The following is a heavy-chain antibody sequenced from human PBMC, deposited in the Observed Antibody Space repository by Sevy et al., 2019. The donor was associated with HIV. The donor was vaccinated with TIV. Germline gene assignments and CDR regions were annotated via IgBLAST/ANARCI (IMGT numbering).Heavy chain of an antibody. Sequence: GGSLRLSCAASGFTFASYGMSWVRQAPGKGLEWVSGFTGSGGSTYYADSVKGRFTISRDNSRNTLYLQMNSLRAEDTAVYSGAKASGLDFWGGYRGFDPWGQGTLVTVSS. V-gene: IGHV3-23*01. D-gene: IGHD3-3*01. J-gene: IGHJ5*02. CDR2: FTGSGGST. CDR1: GFTFASYG. CDR3: AKASGLDFWGGYRGFDP.